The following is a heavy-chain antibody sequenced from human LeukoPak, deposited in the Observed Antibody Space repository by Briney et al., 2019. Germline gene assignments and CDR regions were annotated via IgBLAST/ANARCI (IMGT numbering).Heavy chain of an antibody. V-gene: IGHV4-39*07. CDR3: ARDNVPGYFDY. CDR1: GGSIRSGIYY. J-gene: IGHJ4*02. D-gene: IGHD2-8*01. CDR2: ISHSGTT. Sequence: SQTLSLTCTVSGGSIRSGIYYWSWIRQPPGKGLEWIGSISHSGTTYYNPSLKSRVTISVDTSKNQFSLKLTSVTAADTAVYYCARDNVPGYFDYWGQGTLVTVSS.